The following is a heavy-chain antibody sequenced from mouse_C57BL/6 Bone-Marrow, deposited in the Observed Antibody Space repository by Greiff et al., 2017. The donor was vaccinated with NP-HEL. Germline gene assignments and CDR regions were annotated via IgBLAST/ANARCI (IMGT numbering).Heavy chain of an antibody. CDR3: ARSRTGAWFAY. CDR2: INPNNGGT. Sequence: EVQLQQSGPELVKPGASVKIPCKASGYTFTDYNMDWVKQSHGKSLEWIGDINPNNGGTIYNQKFKGKATLTVDKSSSTAYMELRSLTSEDTAVYYCARSRTGAWFAYWGQGTLVTVSA. V-gene: IGHV1-18*01. J-gene: IGHJ3*01. D-gene: IGHD4-1*01. CDR1: GYTFTDYN.